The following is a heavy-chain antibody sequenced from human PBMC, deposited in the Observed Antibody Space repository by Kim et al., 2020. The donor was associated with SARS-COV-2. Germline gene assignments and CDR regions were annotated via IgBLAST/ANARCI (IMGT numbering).Heavy chain of an antibody. J-gene: IGHJ4*02. D-gene: IGHD1-20*01. V-gene: IGHV2-5*02. CDR3: THIVIITGYYFDY. Sequence: SGPTLVKANQTLTLACTFSGFSLTSPTVGVGWIRQPPGKALEWLALIYWDDAKRYSPTLESRLTVTKDTSENQVVLTMTNMDPVDTATYYCTHIVIITGYYFDYWGPGILVTVSS. CDR1: GFSLTSPTVG. CDR2: IYWDDAK.